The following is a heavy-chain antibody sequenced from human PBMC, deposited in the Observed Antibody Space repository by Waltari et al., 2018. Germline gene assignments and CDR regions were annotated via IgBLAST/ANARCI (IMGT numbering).Heavy chain of an antibody. CDR1: GYTFTSYY. V-gene: IGHV1-46*01. D-gene: IGHD3-3*01. CDR2: INPRGGST. Sequence: QVQLVQSGAEVKKPGASVKVSCKASGYTFTSYYMHWVRQAPGQGLEWMGIINPRGGSTSYAQKFQGRVTMTRDTSTSTVYMELSSLRSEDTAVYYCASTIFGVVNYDYWGQGTLVTVSS. J-gene: IGHJ4*02. CDR3: ASTIFGVVNYDY.